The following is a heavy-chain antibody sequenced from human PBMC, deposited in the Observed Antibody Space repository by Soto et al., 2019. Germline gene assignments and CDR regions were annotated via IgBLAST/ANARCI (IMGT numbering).Heavy chain of an antibody. CDR2: IGTQHDT. CDR3: ARQASYWHGGGGWFDP. J-gene: IGHJ5*02. D-gene: IGHD2-8*02. Sequence: EVQLVESGGGLVQPGGSLRLSCAASGFTFSAYDMHWVRQATGKGLEWVAAIGTQHDTYYPDSVKGRFTISRENAKNFFYLQKNSPRAGDTAVYYCARQASYWHGGGGWFDPWGQGTLVTVSS. CDR1: GFTFSAYD. V-gene: IGHV3-13*01.